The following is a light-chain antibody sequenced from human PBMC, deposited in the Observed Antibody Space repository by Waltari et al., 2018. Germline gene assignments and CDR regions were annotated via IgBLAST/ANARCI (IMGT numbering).Light chain of an antibody. CDR2: GAS. Sequence: EIVMTQSPVSLSVSPGDRATLSCRARQSVSSNLAWYQQKLGQAPRLLIYGASTRATGIPVRFSGSGYGREFTLTISSLQSEDFAVYFCQQYNDWPYTFGQGTKLEIK. CDR1: QSVSSN. CDR3: QQYNDWPYT. J-gene: IGKJ2*01. V-gene: IGKV3-15*01.